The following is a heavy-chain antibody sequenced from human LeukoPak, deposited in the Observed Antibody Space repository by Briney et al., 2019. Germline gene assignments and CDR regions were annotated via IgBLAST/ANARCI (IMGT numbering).Heavy chain of an antibody. CDR1: GDSFSSNSAA. D-gene: IGHD2-2*01. CDR2: TYYRSKLYN. J-gene: IGHJ4*02. CDR3: ARVSKKVVDY. V-gene: IGHV6-1*01. Sequence: SQTLSLTCAVSGDSFSSNSAAWNWLRQSPSRGLEWLGRTYYRSKLYNDYAVSVKSLITINPDTSKNQFSLQLNSVTPEDTAVYYCARVSKKVVDYWGQGTLVTVSS.